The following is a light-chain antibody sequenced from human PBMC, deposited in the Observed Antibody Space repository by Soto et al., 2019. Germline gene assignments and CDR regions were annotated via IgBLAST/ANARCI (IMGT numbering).Light chain of an antibody. CDR3: PVWDSTSDPHYV. Sequence: SYELAQPPSVSVAPGQTARITCGGNNIGSKSVHWYQQKPGQAPVLVVYDDSDRPSGIPERFSGSNSGNTATLTISRVEAGDEPHYSSPVWDSTSDPHYVFGTGTKVTVL. J-gene: IGLJ1*01. CDR1: NIGSKS. CDR2: DDS. V-gene: IGLV3-21*02.